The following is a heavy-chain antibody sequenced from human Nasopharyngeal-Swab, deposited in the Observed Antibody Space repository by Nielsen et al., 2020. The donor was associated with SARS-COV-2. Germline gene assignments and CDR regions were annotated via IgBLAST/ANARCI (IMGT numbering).Heavy chain of an antibody. D-gene: IGHD3-3*01. V-gene: IGHV4-39*01. CDR3: AATSVLRFLEWLNNGFDP. CDR1: GGSISSSSYY. CDR2: IYYSGST. J-gene: IGHJ5*02. Sequence: SETLSLTCTVSGGSISSSSYYWGWIRQPPGKGLEWIGSIYYSGSTYYNPSLKSRVTISVDTSKNQFSLKLSSVTAADTAVYYCAATSVLRFLEWLNNGFDPWGQGTLVTVSS.